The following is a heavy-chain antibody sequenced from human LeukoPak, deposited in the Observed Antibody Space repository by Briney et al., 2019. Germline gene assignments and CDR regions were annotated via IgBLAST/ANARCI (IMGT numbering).Heavy chain of an antibody. V-gene: IGHV1-18*01. CDR3: GRDHSSGWYYEGGYDY. CDR2: ISAYNGNT. J-gene: IGHJ4*02. CDR1: GYTFTSYG. Sequence: GASVKVSCKACGYTFTSYGSSWVRQAPGQGLEWMGWISAYNGNTNYAQKLQGRVTMTTDTTTRTAYMELRRMKYDDTDVYYCGRDHSSGWYYEGGYDYWGQGTLVTVSS. D-gene: IGHD6-19*01.